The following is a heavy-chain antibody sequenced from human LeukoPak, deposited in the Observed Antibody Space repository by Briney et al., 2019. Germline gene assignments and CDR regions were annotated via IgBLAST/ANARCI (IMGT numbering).Heavy chain of an antibody. Sequence: GGSQRLSCAASGFTFSNYWMSWVRQAPGKGLEWVANIKEDGGEKFYVDSVKGRFTISRDNAKNSLYLQMNSLRAEDTAVYYCASRLGVVVPAAPPAPMGYWGQGTLVTVSS. CDR3: ASRLGVVVPAAPPAPMGY. CDR2: IKEDGGEK. V-gene: IGHV3-7*01. J-gene: IGHJ4*02. D-gene: IGHD2-2*01. CDR1: GFTFSNYW.